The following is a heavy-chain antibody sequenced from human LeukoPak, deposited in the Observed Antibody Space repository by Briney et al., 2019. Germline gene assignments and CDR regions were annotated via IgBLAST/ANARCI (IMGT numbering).Heavy chain of an antibody. Sequence: ASVKVSCKVSGYTLTELSMHWVRQAPGKGLEWMGGFDPEDGETIYAQKFQGRVTMTEDTSTDTAYMELSSLRSEDTAVYYCARAAYYYDSSGYYIADAFDIWGQGTMVTVSS. J-gene: IGHJ3*02. CDR1: GYTLTELS. D-gene: IGHD3-22*01. V-gene: IGHV1-24*01. CDR3: ARAAYYYDSSGYYIADAFDI. CDR2: FDPEDGET.